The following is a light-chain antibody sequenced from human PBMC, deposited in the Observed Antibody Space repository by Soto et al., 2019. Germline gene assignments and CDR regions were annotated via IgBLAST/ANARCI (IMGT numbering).Light chain of an antibody. J-gene: IGLJ1*01. CDR3: QSSDSSLSGYV. CDR2: GNS. Sequence: QSVLTQPPSVSGAPGQRVTISCTGSSSNIGAGYDVHWYQQLPGTAPKLLIYGNSNRPSGVPDRFSGSKSGTSASLAITGLQAEDEADYYCQSSDSSLSGYVFGTGTKVTLL. CDR1: SSNIGAGYD. V-gene: IGLV1-40*01.